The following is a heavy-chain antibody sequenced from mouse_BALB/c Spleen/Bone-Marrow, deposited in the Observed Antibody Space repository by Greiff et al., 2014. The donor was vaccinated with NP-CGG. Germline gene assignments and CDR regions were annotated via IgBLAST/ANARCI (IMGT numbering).Heavy chain of an antibody. Sequence: QVQLKDSGPGLVAPSQILSITCTVSGFSFTGYGVNWVRQPPGKGLEWLGMIWSDGSKDYNSALKSRLSISKDNSKSQVFLKMNSPQTDDTARYYCARGGGHPFAYWGQGTLVTVSA. CDR2: IWSDGSK. CDR3: ARGGGHPFAY. V-gene: IGHV2-6-7*01. J-gene: IGHJ3*01. CDR1: GFSFTGYG.